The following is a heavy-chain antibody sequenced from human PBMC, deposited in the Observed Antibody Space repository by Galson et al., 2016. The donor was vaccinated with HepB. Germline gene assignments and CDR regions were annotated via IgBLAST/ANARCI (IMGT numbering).Heavy chain of an antibody. CDR3: ARDHLEYSFSGSYYNAWGSPYY. V-gene: IGHV3-30-3*01. D-gene: IGHD3-10*01. Sequence: SLRLSCAASGFTFSSYAMRWVRQAPGKGLEWVAVISHDGSNKYFAGSVKGRFTISRDNPKNTLYLQMNSLRAEDTAVYYCARDHLEYSFSGSYYNAWGSPYYWGQGTLVTVSS. CDR1: GFTFSSYA. J-gene: IGHJ4*02. CDR2: ISHDGSNK.